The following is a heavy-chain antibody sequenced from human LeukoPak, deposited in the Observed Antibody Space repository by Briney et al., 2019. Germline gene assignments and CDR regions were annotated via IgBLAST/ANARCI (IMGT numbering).Heavy chain of an antibody. Sequence: SETLSLTCTVSGGSISGYYWSWIRQPAGKGLEWIGRIYTSGSTNYNPSLKSRVTMSVDTSKNQFSLKLSSVTAADTAVYYCARDLVVVRAAIPGLDNWFDPWGQGTLVTVSS. CDR1: GGSISGYY. V-gene: IGHV4-4*07. J-gene: IGHJ5*02. CDR3: ARDLVVVRAAIPGLDNWFDP. CDR2: IYTSGST. D-gene: IGHD2-2*02.